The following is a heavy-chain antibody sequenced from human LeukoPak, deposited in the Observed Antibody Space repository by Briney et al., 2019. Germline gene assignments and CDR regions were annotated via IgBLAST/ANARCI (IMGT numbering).Heavy chain of an antibody. CDR2: ISYDGSNK. CDR1: GFTFSSYA. CDR3: ARESEFGEQPNYYGMDV. Sequence: GRSLRLSCAASGFTFSSYAMHWVRQAPGKGLEWVAVISYDGSNKYYADSVKGRFTISRDNSKNTLYLQMNSLRAEDTAVYYCARESEFGEQPNYYGMDVWGQGTTVTVSS. V-gene: IGHV3-30-3*01. D-gene: IGHD3-16*01. J-gene: IGHJ6*02.